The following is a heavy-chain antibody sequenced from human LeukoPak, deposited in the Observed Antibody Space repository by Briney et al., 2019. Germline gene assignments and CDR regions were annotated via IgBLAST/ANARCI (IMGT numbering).Heavy chain of an antibody. J-gene: IGHJ2*01. CDR3: ARDLGAGYGDYAAPEQDHWYFDL. D-gene: IGHD4-17*01. V-gene: IGHV3-11*04. CDR2: ISSSSSTI. Sequence: PGGSLKLSCAASGFTFSDHYMSWIRQSPGKGLEWVSYISSSSSTIYYADSVKGRFTISRDNAKNSLYLQMNSLRAEDTAVYYCARDLGAGYGDYAAPEQDHWYFDLWGRGTLVTVSS. CDR1: GFTFSDHY.